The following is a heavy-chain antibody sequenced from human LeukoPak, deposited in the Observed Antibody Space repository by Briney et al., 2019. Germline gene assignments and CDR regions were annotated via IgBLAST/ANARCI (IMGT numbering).Heavy chain of an antibody. CDR1: GGTFSSYA. V-gene: IGHV1-69*13. CDR3: ARGGDYGSYPY. J-gene: IGHJ4*02. CDR2: IIPIFGTA. D-gene: IGHD3-10*01. Sequence: SVKVSCKASGGTFSSYAISWVRQAPGQGLEWMGGIIPIFGTAHYAQKFQGRVTITADESTSTAYVELSSLRSGDTAVYYCARGGDYGSYPYWGQGTLVTVSS.